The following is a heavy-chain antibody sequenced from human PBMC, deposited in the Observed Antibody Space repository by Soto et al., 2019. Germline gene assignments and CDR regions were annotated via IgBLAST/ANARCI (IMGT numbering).Heavy chain of an antibody. CDR2: INPNSGGT. J-gene: IGHJ6*02. CDR3: ARANVDTSVKPKVYYGMDV. D-gene: IGHD5-18*01. V-gene: IGHV1-2*04. Sequence: QVQLVQSGAEVKKPGASVKVSCKASGYTFTGYYMHWVRQAPGQGLEWMGWINPNSGGTNYAQKFQGWVTRTRDTPISTAYMELSRLRSDDTAVYYCARANVDTSVKPKVYYGMDVWGQGTTVTVSS. CDR1: GYTFTGYY.